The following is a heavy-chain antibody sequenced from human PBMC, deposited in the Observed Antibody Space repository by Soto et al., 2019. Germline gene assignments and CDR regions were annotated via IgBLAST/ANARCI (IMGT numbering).Heavy chain of an antibody. CDR2: IYYSGST. D-gene: IGHD1-1*01. CDR3: ARGSHDRSTDY. V-gene: IGHV4-31*03. J-gene: IGHJ4*02. Sequence: PSETLSLTCTVSGGSISSGGYYWSWIRQHPGKGLEWIGYIYYSGSTYYNPSLKSRVTISVDTSKNQFSLKLSSVTAADTAVYYCARGSHDRSTDYWGQGTLVTVSS. CDR1: GGSISSGGYY.